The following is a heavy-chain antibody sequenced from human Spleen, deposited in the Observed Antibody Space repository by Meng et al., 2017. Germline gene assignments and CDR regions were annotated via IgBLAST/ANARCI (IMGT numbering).Heavy chain of an antibody. D-gene: IGHD4-11*01. Sequence: GRLQAWGSGLLKPSEPLSLTCAVYGVSSMGYYWDWIRQPPGKGLEWIGEINQSGSTNYNPSLKSRATISVDTSQNNLSLKLSSVTAADSAVYYCARGPTTTAHDFDYWGQGTLVTVSS. V-gene: IGHV4-34*01. J-gene: IGHJ4*02. CDR2: INQSGST. CDR1: GVSSMGYY. CDR3: ARGPTTTAHDFDY.